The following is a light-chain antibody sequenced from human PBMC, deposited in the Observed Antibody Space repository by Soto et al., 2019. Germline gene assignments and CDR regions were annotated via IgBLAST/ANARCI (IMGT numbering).Light chain of an antibody. V-gene: IGKV2-28*01. J-gene: IGKJ1*01. Sequence: DIVMTQSPLSLPVTPGEPAPISCRSSQSLVHSNGYTYLHWYLQRPGQSPQLLIYMGVNRPSGVPDRFSGSVSGTEFTLTISRVEAEDVGLYYCMQALQTPRTFGQGTKVEIK. CDR3: MQALQTPRT. CDR1: QSLVHSNGYTY. CDR2: MGV.